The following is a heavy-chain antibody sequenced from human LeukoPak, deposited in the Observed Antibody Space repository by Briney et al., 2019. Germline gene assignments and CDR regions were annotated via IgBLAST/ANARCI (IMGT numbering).Heavy chain of an antibody. Sequence: ASVKVSCKVSGYTLTELSMHWVRQAPGKGLEWMGGFDPEDGETIYAQKFQGRVTMTEDTSTDTAYMELSSLRPEDTAVYYCATAQGITGTTGYYYYYYGMDVWGQGTTVTVSS. J-gene: IGHJ6*02. CDR1: GYTLTELS. V-gene: IGHV1-24*01. CDR2: FDPEDGET. CDR3: ATAQGITGTTGYYYYYYGMDV. D-gene: IGHD1-7*01.